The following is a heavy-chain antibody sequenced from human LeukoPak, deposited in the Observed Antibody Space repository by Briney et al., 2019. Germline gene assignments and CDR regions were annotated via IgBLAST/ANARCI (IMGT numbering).Heavy chain of an antibody. J-gene: IGHJ6*03. V-gene: IGHV3-21*01. CDR3: ATTRAPSNGRVLYYMDV. CDR1: GFSFGSYS. Sequence: PGGSLRLSCAASGFSFGSYSMNRVRQAPGKALEWVSSIMSSRRNIYYADSVKGRFTISRDNAKNSLYLQLSSLRAEDTAVYYCATTRAPSNGRVLYYMDVWGKGTAVTVSS. D-gene: IGHD3-3*01. CDR2: IMSSRRNI.